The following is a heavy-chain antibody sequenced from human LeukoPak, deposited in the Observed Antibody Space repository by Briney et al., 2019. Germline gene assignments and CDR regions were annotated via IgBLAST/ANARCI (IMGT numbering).Heavy chain of an antibody. D-gene: IGHD3-22*01. V-gene: IGHV3-74*01. CDR1: GFTFSSYW. CDR3: ARAADSSGYYDY. J-gene: IGHJ4*02. Sequence: RGSLRLSCAASGFTFSSYWMSWVRQAPGKGLVWVSRINSDGSSTSYADSVKGRFTISRDNAKNTLYLQMNSLRAEDTAVYYFARAADSSGYYDYWGQGTLVTVSS. CDR2: INSDGSST.